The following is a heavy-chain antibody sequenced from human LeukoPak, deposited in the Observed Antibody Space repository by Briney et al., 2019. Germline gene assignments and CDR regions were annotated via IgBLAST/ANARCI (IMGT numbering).Heavy chain of an antibody. CDR1: GYTFTGYY. D-gene: IGHD3-9*01. CDR2: IKPNSGGT. V-gene: IGHV1-2*02. CDR3: ARGDHYDVLTGFQTPSHLSDY. Sequence: GASVKVSCKASGYTFTGYYVHWVRQAPGQGLEWMGWIKPNSGGTNYAQKFQGRVTMTRDTSISTAYMELSRLRSDDTAVYYCARGDHYDVLTGFQTPSHLSDYWGQGTLVTVSS. J-gene: IGHJ4*02.